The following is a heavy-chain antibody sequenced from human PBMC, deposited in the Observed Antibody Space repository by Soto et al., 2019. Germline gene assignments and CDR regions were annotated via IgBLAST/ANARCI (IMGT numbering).Heavy chain of an antibody. J-gene: IGHJ3*02. D-gene: IGHD6-19*01. V-gene: IGHV1-69*02. CDR1: GGTFSSYT. Sequence: SVEVSCKASGGTFSSYTISWVRQAPGQGLEWMGRIIPILGIANYAQKFQGRVTITADKSTSTAYMELSSRRSEDTAVYYCARWGGIAVAGQAFDIWGQGTMVTASS. CDR2: IIPILGIA. CDR3: ARWGGIAVAGQAFDI.